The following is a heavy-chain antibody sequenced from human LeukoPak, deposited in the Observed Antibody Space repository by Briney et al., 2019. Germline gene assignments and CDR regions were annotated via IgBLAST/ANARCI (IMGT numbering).Heavy chain of an antibody. J-gene: IGHJ5*02. CDR3: ARAGPQEPWFDP. CDR2: IYYSGST. Sequence: PSETLSLTRTVSGGSISSYYWSWIRQPPGKGLEWIGYIYYSGSTNYNPSLESRVTISVDTSKNQFSLKLSSVTAADTAVYYCARAGPQEPWFDPWGQGTLVTVSS. CDR1: GGSISSYY. V-gene: IGHV4-59*01.